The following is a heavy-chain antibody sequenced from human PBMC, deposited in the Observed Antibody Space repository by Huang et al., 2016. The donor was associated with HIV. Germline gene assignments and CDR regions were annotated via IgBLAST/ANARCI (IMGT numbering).Heavy chain of an antibody. Sequence: QLQLQESGPGLVKPSETLSLTCTVSGGSISSSSYYWGWLRQTPGKGLEWIGNIYYDGNTDSNPSRNSRLTISVDPSKNLFSRKVNSMTAADTAVYFCAREAAGYYYYYGMDVWGQGTTVSVSS. J-gene: IGHJ6*02. V-gene: IGHV4-39*01. CDR2: IYYDGNT. CDR1: GGSISSSSYY. CDR3: AREAAGYYYYYGMDV. D-gene: IGHD6-13*01.